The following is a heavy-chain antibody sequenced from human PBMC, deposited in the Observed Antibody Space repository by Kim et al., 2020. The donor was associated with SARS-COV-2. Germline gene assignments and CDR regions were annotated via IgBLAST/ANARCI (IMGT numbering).Heavy chain of an antibody. J-gene: IGHJ6*02. D-gene: IGHD3-22*01. CDR1: GFTFSSYG. CDR2: ISFDGSNK. V-gene: IGHV3-33*05. CDR3: ARDLGYYYDSSGYYPPYYYYGMDV. Sequence: GGSLRLSCAASGFTFSSYGMHWVRQAPGKGLEWVAVISFDGSNKYYADSVKGRFTISRDNSKNTLYLQMTSLRAEDTAVYYCARDLGYYYDSSGYYPPYYYYGMDVWSQGTTVTVSS.